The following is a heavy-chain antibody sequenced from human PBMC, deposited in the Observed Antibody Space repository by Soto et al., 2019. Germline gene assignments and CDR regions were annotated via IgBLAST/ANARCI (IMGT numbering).Heavy chain of an antibody. CDR1: GGSFSDYY. D-gene: IGHD2-15*01. CDR3: ARGGWWRDFDY. CDR2: INHSGTT. Sequence: QVQLQQWGAGLLKPSETLSLTCAVYGGSFSDYYWTWIRQPPGKGLEWIGEINHSGTTKYNPSLKSRVTISVGMCKNQFSLRLSSVTAADTAVYYCARGGWWRDFDYWGQGTLVTVSS. J-gene: IGHJ4*02. V-gene: IGHV4-34*02.